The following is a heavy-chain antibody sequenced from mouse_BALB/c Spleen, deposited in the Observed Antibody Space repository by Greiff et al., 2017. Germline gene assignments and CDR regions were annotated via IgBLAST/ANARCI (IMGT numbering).Heavy chain of an antibody. CDR3: ARDGIYGYEGIMDY. CDR2: ISSGSSTI. D-gene: IGHD1-2*01. J-gene: IGHJ4*01. Sequence: EVKLMESGGGLVQPGGSRKLSCAASGFTFSSFGMHWVRQAPEKGLEWVAYISSGSSTIYYADTVKGRFTISRDNPKNTLFLQMTSLRSEDTAMYYCARDGIYGYEGIMDYWGQGTSVTVSS. V-gene: IGHV5-17*02. CDR1: GFTFSSFG.